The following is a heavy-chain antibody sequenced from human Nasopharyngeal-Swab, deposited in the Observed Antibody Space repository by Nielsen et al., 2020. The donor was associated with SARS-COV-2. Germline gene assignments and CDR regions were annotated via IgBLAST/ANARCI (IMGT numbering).Heavy chain of an antibody. CDR3: ARRAGYCSGGTDCYYFDP. D-gene: IGHD2-15*01. CDR2: IGPAGDT. J-gene: IGHJ4*02. V-gene: IGHV3-13*01. CDR1: KFTFGVYD. Sequence: GESLKISCAASKFTFGVYDMHWVRQPTGKGLEWVSSIGPAGDTYYADSVKGRFTISRDNAKNSLYLQMNSLRAEDTAVYYCARRAGYCSGGTDCYYFDPWGQGTLVTVSS.